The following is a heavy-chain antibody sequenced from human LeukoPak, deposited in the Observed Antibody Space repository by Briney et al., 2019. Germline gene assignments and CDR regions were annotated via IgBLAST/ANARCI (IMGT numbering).Heavy chain of an antibody. Sequence: SGGSLRLSCAASGFTFSTYAMNWVRQAPGKGLEWVSGINGGGGSTYYADSVKGRFTISRDNSKNTLYLQMSSLRAEDTAVYYCAKVSGYTSGWYVDFDCRGQGSLVTVSS. CDR3: AKVSGYTSGWYVDFDC. CDR2: INGGGGST. CDR1: GFTFSTYA. J-gene: IGHJ4*02. V-gene: IGHV3-23*01. D-gene: IGHD6-19*01.